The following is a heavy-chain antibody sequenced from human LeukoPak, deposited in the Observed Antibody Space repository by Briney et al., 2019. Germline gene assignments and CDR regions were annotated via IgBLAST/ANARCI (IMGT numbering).Heavy chain of an antibody. D-gene: IGHD3-9*01. CDR3: ARSPDYDILTGWQFDP. J-gene: IGHJ5*02. CDR2: INPNSGGT. Sequence: ASVKVSCKTSGYTFSAFYMHWVRQAPGQGLEWMGWINPNSGGTNYAQKFQGRVTMTRDTSISTAYMELSRLRSDDTAVYYCARSPDYDILTGWQFDPWGQGTLVTVSS. V-gene: IGHV1-2*02. CDR1: GYTFSAFY.